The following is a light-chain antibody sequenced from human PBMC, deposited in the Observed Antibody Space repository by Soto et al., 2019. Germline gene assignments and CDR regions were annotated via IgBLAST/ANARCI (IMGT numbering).Light chain of an antibody. J-gene: IGLJ1*01. V-gene: IGLV2-23*01. CDR2: EGS. Sequence: QSALTQPASVSGSPGQSITISCTGTSSDVGSYNRVSWYQQHPGKAPKLMIYEGSKRPSGVSNRVSGAKSGNTASLTSSGLQAEYDADYYCCSYAGSTMNVFGPGTKVTVL. CDR3: CSYAGSTMNV. CDR1: SSDVGSYNR.